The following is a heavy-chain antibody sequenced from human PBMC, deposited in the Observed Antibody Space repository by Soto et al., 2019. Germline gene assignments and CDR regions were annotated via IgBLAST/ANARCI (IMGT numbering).Heavy chain of an antibody. V-gene: IGHV4-34*01. CDR3: ARMAGPWYFEL. J-gene: IGHJ2*01. CDR1: GGSFSGFY. Sequence: ASETLSLTCAVHGGSFSGFYWTWIRQPPGKGLEWIGEINHSGSSNYNPPLKSRVTMSLDTSRNQFSLSLNSVTAADTAVYYCARMAGPWYFELWGRGTLVTVSS. CDR2: INHSGSS.